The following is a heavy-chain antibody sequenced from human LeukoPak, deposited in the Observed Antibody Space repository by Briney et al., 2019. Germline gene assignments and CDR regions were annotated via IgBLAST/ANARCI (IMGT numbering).Heavy chain of an antibody. CDR3: ARDRGSGYDYSTYNFDP. V-gene: IGHV3-21*01. CDR2: ISSGSSYI. CDR1: GFTFSSKT. Sequence: GGSLRLSCGASGFTFSSKTMNWVRQAPGKELEWVSSISSGSSYIYYADSVKGRFTISRDNANYSLYLQMNSLRAEDTAVYYCARDRGSGYDYSTYNFDPWGQGTLVTVSS. J-gene: IGHJ5*02. D-gene: IGHD5-12*01.